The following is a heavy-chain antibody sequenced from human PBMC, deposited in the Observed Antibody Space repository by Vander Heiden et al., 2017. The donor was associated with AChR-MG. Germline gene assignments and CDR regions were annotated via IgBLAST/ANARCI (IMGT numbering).Heavy chain of an antibody. CDR2: IIPIFGTA. CDR1: GRTFSSYA. V-gene: IGHV1-69*01. CDR3: ARAEFYYGSGSYFGYYYGMDV. D-gene: IGHD3-10*01. J-gene: IGHJ6*02. Sequence: QVQLVQSGAEAKKPGSSVQVSCKASGRTFSSYAISWVRQAPGQGLEWMGGIIPIFGTANYAQKFQGRVTMTADESTSTAYMELSSLRSEDTAVYYCARAEFYYGSGSYFGYYYGMDVWGQGTTVTVSS.